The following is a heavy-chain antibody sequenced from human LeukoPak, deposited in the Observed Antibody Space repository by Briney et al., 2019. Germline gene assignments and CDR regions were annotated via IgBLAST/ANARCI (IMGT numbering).Heavy chain of an antibody. CDR1: GYTFTGYN. CDR3: ARAVSSWYIL. Sequence: ASVKVSCTASGYTFTGYNMHWVRQAPGQGLEWMGWINPNSGGRNYAQKFQGRVTMTRDTSISTVYMELSRLRSDDTAVYYCARAVSSWYILWGQGTLVTVSS. V-gene: IGHV1-2*02. J-gene: IGHJ4*02. D-gene: IGHD6-13*01. CDR2: INPNSGGR.